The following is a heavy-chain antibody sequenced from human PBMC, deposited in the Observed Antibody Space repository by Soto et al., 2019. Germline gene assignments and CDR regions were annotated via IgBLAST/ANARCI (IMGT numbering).Heavy chain of an antibody. J-gene: IGHJ4*02. D-gene: IGHD3-22*01. CDR1: GFTFSSYA. CDR2: ISGSGGST. CDR3: AKVWYDSSGYYYEVWFFDY. Sequence: PGGSLRLSCAASGFTFSSYAMSWVRQAPGKGLEWVSAISGSGGSTYYADSVKGRFTISRDNSKNTLYLQMNSLRAEDTAVYYCAKVWYDSSGYYYEVWFFDYWGQGTLVTVS. V-gene: IGHV3-23*01.